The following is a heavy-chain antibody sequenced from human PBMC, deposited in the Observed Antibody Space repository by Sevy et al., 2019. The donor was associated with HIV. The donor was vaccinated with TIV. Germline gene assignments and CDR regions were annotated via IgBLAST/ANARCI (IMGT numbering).Heavy chain of an antibody. Sequence: GGSLRLSCAASGFTFSSYSMNWVRQAPGKGLEWVSYISSSSSTIYYADSVKGRFTISRDNAKNSLYLQMNSLRAEDTAIYYCAKGDSTFYGMDVWGQGTTVTVSS. CDR2: ISSSSSTI. CDR1: GFTFSSYS. D-gene: IGHD6-13*01. CDR3: AKGDSTFYGMDV. V-gene: IGHV3-48*01. J-gene: IGHJ6*02.